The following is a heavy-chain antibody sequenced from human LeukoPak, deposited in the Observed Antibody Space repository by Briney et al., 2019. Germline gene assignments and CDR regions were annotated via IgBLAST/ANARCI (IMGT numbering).Heavy chain of an antibody. D-gene: IGHD1/OR15-1a*01. V-gene: IGHV4-61*02. CDR1: GGSISSGSYY. Sequence: PSQTLPLTCTVSGGSISSGSYYWSWIRQPAGKGLEWIGRIYTSGSTNYNPSLKSRVTISVDTSKNQFTLKLSSVTAADTAVYYCARKPIINNAWYYFDYWGQGTLVTVSS. CDR3: ARKPIINNAWYYFDY. CDR2: IYTSGST. J-gene: IGHJ4*02.